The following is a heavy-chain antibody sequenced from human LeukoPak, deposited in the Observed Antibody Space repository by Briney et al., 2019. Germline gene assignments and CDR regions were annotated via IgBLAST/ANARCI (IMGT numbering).Heavy chain of an antibody. V-gene: IGHV1-46*01. J-gene: IGHJ4*02. Sequence: GASVKVSCKTSGFSFSSFYIHWVRQGPGRGLEWMGLISPNGGSTRLAQKFQGRVTITADESTSTAYMELSSLRSEDTAVYYCARETYSNILTGTDYWGPGTLVTVSS. CDR2: ISPNGGST. CDR3: ARETYSNILTGTDY. CDR1: GFSFSSFY. D-gene: IGHD3-9*01.